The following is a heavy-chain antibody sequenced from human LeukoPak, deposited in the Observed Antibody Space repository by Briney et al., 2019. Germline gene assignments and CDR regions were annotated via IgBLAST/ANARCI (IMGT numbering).Heavy chain of an antibody. D-gene: IGHD2-2*01. CDR3: ARGLSRTPPGGY. J-gene: IGHJ4*02. V-gene: IGHV4-31*03. CDR2: IYYSGST. CDR1: GGSISSGGYY. Sequence: PSETLSLTCTVSGGSISSGGYYWSWIRQHPGKGLEWIGYIYYSGSTYYNPSLKSRVTISVDTSKNQFSLKLNSVTAADTAVYYCARGLSRTPPGGYWGQGTLVTVSS.